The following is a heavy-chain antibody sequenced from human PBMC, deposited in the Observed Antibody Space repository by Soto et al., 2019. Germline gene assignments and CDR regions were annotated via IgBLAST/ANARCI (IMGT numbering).Heavy chain of an antibody. D-gene: IGHD3-3*01. Sequence: QIQLVQSGAEVRKPGASVRVSCKASGYTFNNYAMHWVRQAPGQRLEWMGWISAGNGVTKYSQRCQRSVTVSRDASARIGYVELSSPTSEDTAVYYFARGGFYDLWSSYSPYGMDVWGQGTTVSVYS. CDR2: ISAGNGVT. CDR3: ARGGFYDLWSSYSPYGMDV. V-gene: IGHV1-3*01. J-gene: IGHJ6*02. CDR1: GYTFNNYA.